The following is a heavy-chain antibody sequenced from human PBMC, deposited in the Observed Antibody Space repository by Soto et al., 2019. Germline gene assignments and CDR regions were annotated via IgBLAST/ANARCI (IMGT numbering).Heavy chain of an antibody. V-gene: IGHV4-59*01. Sequence: SETLSLTGTVSGGSIRSYYWTWIRQPPGKGLEWLGYIFYSGSTFYNPSLKSRVTISIHTSKSQFSLQLTSVTAADTAVSYCARGAADTAMVDSWGQGTLVTVAS. J-gene: IGHJ4*02. CDR1: GGSIRSYY. CDR3: ARGAADTAMVDS. D-gene: IGHD5-18*01. CDR2: IFYSGST.